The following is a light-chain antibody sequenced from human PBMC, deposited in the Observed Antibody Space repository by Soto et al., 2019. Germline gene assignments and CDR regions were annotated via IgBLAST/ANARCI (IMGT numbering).Light chain of an antibody. CDR1: DELLHGNGYQY. V-gene: IGKV2-28*01. J-gene: IGKJ5*01. Sequence: DSWVTQSPLSLPVTPGDRASISGMSSDELLHGNGYQYWDWYVQKTGQSPRLLIYLGSNRDSGVPARFSGSGSGTDFTLKISRVEAEDVGVYYCMKDLQMPTTFGQGTRLEIK. CDR2: LGS. CDR3: MKDLQMPTT.